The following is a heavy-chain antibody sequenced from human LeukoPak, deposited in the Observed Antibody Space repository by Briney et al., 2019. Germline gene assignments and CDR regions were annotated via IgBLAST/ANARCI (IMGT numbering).Heavy chain of an antibody. V-gene: IGHV1-69*01. CDR3: ARAGVHYYYMDV. Sequence: GSSVKVSCKASGGTFSSYAISWVRQAPGQGLEWMGGIIPIFGTANYAQKFQGRVTITADESTSTVYMELSSLRSEDTAVYYCARAGVHYYYMDVWGKGTTVTVSS. CDR2: IIPIFGTA. CDR1: GGTFSSYA. J-gene: IGHJ6*03. D-gene: IGHD3-3*01.